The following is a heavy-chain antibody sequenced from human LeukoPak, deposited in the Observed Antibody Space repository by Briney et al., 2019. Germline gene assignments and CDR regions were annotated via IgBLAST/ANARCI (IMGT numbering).Heavy chain of an antibody. D-gene: IGHD3-10*01. V-gene: IGHV3-48*01. J-gene: IGHJ4*02. CDR3: ARVRLASGTYSLYY. Sequence: QPGGSHTLSCAASGFTFSSYSMNWVRQAPGKGLEWVSYISGRSSTKYYADSVKGRFTISKDNAENSLYLQMNSLRVEDTAVYYCARVRLASGTYSLYYWAQGPLDPVSS. CDR2: ISGRSSTK. CDR1: GFTFSSYS.